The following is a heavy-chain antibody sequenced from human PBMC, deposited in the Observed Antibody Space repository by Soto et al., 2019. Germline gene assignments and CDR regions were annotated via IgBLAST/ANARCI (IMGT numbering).Heavy chain of an antibody. V-gene: IGHV1-69*01. J-gene: IGHJ4*02. CDR3: ARLGHPGH. CDR1: GGSLRNSV. CDR2: VIPILGTA. Sequence: QVQLVQSGAEVKKPGSSVKVSCTASGGSLRNSVISWVRQAPAQSLEWMGGVIPILGTANYAQKFQGRVTMTADEATRTAYMDLSSLSPDDTAVYYCARLGHPGHWGPGTLVIVSS.